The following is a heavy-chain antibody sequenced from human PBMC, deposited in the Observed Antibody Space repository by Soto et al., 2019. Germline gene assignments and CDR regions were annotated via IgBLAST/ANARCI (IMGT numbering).Heavy chain of an antibody. CDR2: IGTAGDT. CDR1: GFTFSSYD. J-gene: IGHJ6*02. CDR3: ARVVNSYYAMDV. Sequence: GGSLRLSCAASGFTFSSYDMHWVRQVTGKGLEWVSAIGTAGDTYYPGSVKGRFTISRENAKNSLYLHMNNLRAGDTAVYYCARVVNSYYAMDVWGQGTTVTVSS. V-gene: IGHV3-13*01.